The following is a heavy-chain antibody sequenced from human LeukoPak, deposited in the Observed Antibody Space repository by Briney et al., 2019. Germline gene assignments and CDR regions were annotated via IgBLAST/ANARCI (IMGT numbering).Heavy chain of an antibody. CDR1: GYTFSSYW. V-gene: IGHV5-51*01. CDR3: ARQNGFRPDY. J-gene: IGHJ4*02. Sequence: PGESLRISCKGSGYTFSSYWIGWVRQMPGKGLEWMGIIYPGDSDTRYSPSLQGQVTISVDTSIGTAYLQWSSLKASDTAIYYCARQNGFRPDYWGQGTLVTVSS. D-gene: IGHD4-17*01. CDR2: IYPGDSDT.